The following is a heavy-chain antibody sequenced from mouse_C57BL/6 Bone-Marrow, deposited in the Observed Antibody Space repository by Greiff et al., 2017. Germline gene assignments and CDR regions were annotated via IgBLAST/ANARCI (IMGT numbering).Heavy chain of an antibody. V-gene: IGHV1-53*01. D-gene: IGHD1-1*01. CDR3: ASDYYGSSYAWFAY. CDR2: INPSNGGT. J-gene: IGHJ3*01. Sequence: QVPLQQPGTELVKPGASVKLSCKASGYTFTSYWMHWVKQRPGPGLEWIGNINPSNGGTNYNEKFKSKATLTVDKYSSTAYMQLSSLTSEDSAVYYCASDYYGSSYAWFAYWGQGTLVTVAA. CDR1: GYTFTSYW.